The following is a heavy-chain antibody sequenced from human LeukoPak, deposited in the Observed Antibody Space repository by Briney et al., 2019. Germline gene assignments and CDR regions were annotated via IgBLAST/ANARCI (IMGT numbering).Heavy chain of an antibody. CDR1: GFTFSSYS. Sequence: PGGSLRLSCAASGFTFSSYSMNWVRQAPGKGLEWVSSISSSSSYIYYADSVKGRFTISRDNAKNSLYLQMNSLRAEDTAVYYCARDYESYCGGDCYSPPWGGGPAFDIWGQGTMVTVSS. J-gene: IGHJ3*02. CDR3: ARDYESYCGGDCYSPPWGGGPAFDI. CDR2: ISSSSSYI. D-gene: IGHD2-21*02. V-gene: IGHV3-21*01.